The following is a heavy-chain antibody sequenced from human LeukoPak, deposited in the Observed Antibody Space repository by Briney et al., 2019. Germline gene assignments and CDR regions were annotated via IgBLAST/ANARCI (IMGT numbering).Heavy chain of an antibody. CDR1: GFIFSTYW. CDR3: ARGCCRASCPYFFDS. CDR2: IRQDGSET. D-gene: IGHD2-2*01. Sequence: GGSLRLSCEASGFIFSTYWMSWVRQAPGKGLAWVATIRQDGSETHYVDSVKGRFTISRGHVKHPLYLQLNSLRAEDTAVYVCARGCCRASCPYFFDSGGHGSLVSVSS. V-gene: IGHV3-7*01. J-gene: IGHJ4*01.